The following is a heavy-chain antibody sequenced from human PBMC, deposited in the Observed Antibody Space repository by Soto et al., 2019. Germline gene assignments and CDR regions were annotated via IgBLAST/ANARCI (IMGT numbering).Heavy chain of an antibody. CDR3: GREFPGNYSYKYEKDV. D-gene: IGHD2-15*01. Sequence: PSETLSLTCTVSGDSVTSINYYWSWIRQSPGRSLEWIGFINYNENTNYNPSLRSRVTISLNTSKNQFSLTLRYVTAADTARYYCGREFPGNYSYKYEKDVWGKGTAVT. CDR1: GDSVTSINYY. CDR2: INYNENT. J-gene: IGHJ6*03. V-gene: IGHV4-61*01.